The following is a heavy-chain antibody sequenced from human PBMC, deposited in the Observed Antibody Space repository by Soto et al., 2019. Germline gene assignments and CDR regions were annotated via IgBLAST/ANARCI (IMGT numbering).Heavy chain of an antibody. CDR3: ARSGSGWFNFDY. D-gene: IGHD6-19*01. J-gene: IGHJ4*02. CDR1: GLIVSSDY. V-gene: IGHV3-66*01. Sequence: EVQLVESGGGLVQPGRSLRLSCAASGLIVSSDYMTWVRQAPGKGLEWVSVIYSSGSTYYTDSVQGRFTISRDDSKNTLYLQMDSLRVEDTAVYYCARSGSGWFNFDYWGQGTLVTVSS. CDR2: IYSSGST.